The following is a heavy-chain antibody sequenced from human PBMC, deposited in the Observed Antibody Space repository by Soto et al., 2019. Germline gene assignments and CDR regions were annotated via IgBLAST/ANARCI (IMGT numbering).Heavy chain of an antibody. V-gene: IGHV1-8*01. J-gene: IGHJ4*02. Sequence: ASVKVSCTASGYTFTSYDINWVRQATGQGLEWMGWMNPNSGNTDYAQKFRGRVTMTRDTSIRTAYMELSGLTSEDTAVYYCARRNGGYGRLDYWGLGTLVTVSS. CDR1: GYTFTSYD. CDR3: ARRNGGYGRLDY. CDR2: MNPNSGNT. D-gene: IGHD5-12*01.